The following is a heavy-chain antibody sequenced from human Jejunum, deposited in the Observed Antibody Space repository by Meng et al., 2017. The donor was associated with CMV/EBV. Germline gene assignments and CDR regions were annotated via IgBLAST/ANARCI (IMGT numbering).Heavy chain of an antibody. V-gene: IGHV4-38-2*02. CDR2: VYHSGAT. J-gene: IGHJ4*02. Sequence: VSGCSISSGYYWGWIRQAPGRGLEWIGNVYHSGATYYNPSLKSRVTMSVDTSKNQFSLKLDSVTAADTAVYFCARARSTTWYQDYWGQGTQVTVSS. D-gene: IGHD6-13*01. CDR1: GCSISSGYY. CDR3: ARARSTTWYQDY.